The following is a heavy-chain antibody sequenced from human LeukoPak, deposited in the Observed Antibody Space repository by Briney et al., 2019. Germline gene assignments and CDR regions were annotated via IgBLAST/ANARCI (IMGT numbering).Heavy chain of an antibody. J-gene: IGHJ4*02. V-gene: IGHV3-30*02. Sequence: PGGSLRLSCAASGFTFSSYGMHWVRQAPGKGLEWVAFIRYDGSNKYYADSVKGRFTISRDNSKNTLYLQMNSLRAEDTAVYYCARALEGGATIPDYWGQGTLVTVSS. D-gene: IGHD1-26*01. CDR3: ARALEGGATIPDY. CDR1: GFTFSSYG. CDR2: IRYDGSNK.